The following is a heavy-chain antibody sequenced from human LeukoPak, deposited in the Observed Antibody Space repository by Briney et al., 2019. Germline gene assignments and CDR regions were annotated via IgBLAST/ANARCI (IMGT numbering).Heavy chain of an antibody. D-gene: IGHD6-19*01. V-gene: IGHV4-4*02. CDR1: GGSISSSNW. CDR2: IYHSGST. CDR3: GSLGGGIAVAGPDY. J-gene: IGHJ4*02. Sequence: SETLSLTCAVSGGSISSSNWWSWVRQPPGKGLEWIGEIYHSGSTNYNPSLKSRVTISVDKSKNQFSLKLSSVTAADTAVYYCGSLGGGIAVAGPDYWGQGTLVTVSS.